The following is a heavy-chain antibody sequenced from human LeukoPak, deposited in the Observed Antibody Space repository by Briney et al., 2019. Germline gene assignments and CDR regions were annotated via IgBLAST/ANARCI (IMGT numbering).Heavy chain of an antibody. CDR1: GYTFTGYY. CDR3: ALITMVRGVTFADAFDI. Sequence: ASVKVSCKASGYTFTGYYMHWVRQAPGQGLEWMGIINPSGGSTSYAQKFQGRVTMTRDTSTSTVYMELSSLRSEDTAVYYCALITMVRGVTFADAFDIWGQGTMVTVSS. D-gene: IGHD3-10*01. J-gene: IGHJ3*02. V-gene: IGHV1-46*01. CDR2: INPSGGST.